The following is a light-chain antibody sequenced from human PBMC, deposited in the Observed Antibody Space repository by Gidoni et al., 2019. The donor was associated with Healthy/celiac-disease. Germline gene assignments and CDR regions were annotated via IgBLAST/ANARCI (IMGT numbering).Light chain of an antibody. CDR1: QSVSSSY. J-gene: IGKJ1*01. CDR3: QQYGSSRT. Sequence: EIVLTQPPGTLSLSPGERATLSCRASQSVSSSYLAWYQQKPGQAPRLLIYGASSRATGIPDRFSGSGSGTDFTLTISRLEPEDFAVYYCQQYGSSRTFXQXTKVEIK. V-gene: IGKV3-20*01. CDR2: GAS.